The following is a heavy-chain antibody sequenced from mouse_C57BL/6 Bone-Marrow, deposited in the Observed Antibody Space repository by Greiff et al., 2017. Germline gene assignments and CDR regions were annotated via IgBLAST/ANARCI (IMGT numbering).Heavy chain of an antibody. CDR2: IRLKSDNYAT. J-gene: IGHJ2*01. Sequence: DVMLVESGGGLVQPGGSMKLSCVASGFTFSNYWMNWVRQSPEKGLEWVAQIRLKSDNYATHYAESVKGRFTISRDDSKSSVDLQMHNLRAEDTGIYYCTGYDYAYYFDYWGQGTTLTVSS. CDR3: TGYDYAYYFDY. V-gene: IGHV6-3*01. CDR1: GFTFSNYW. D-gene: IGHD2-4*01.